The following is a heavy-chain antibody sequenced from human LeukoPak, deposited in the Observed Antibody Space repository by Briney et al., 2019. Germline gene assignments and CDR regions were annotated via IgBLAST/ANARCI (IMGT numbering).Heavy chain of an antibody. V-gene: IGHV3-74*01. CDR2: INSDGSSA. Sequence: SGGSLRLSCAASGFTFSTYWMHWVRQAPGKGLVWVSRINSDGSSASYADSVKGRFTISRDNAKNTLYLQMNSLRAEDTAVYYCAGVLYSYGPGYWGQGTLVTVSS. J-gene: IGHJ4*02. CDR1: GFTFSTYW. D-gene: IGHD5-18*01. CDR3: AGVLYSYGPGY.